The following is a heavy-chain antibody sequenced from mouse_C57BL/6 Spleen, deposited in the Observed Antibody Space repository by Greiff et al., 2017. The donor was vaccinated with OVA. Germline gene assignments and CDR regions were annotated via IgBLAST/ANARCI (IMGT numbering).Heavy chain of an antibody. D-gene: IGHD1-1*01. J-gene: IGHJ3*01. CDR1: GYTFTDYY. V-gene: IGHV1-76*01. CDR2: IYPGSGNN. Sequence: QVQLKESGAELVRPGASVKLSCKASGYTFTDYYINWVKQRPGQGLEWIARIYPGSGNNYYNEKFKGKATLTAEISSSTAYRQRSSLTSEDSAVYCCARAGDYGSSGFAYWGQGTLVTVSA. CDR3: ARAGDYGSSGFAY.